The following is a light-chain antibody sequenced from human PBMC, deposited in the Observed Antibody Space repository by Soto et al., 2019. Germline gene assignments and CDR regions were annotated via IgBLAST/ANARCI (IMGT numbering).Light chain of an antibody. CDR1: QSVISTY. J-gene: IGKJ1*01. V-gene: IGKV3-20*01. CDR3: QQYTGWTLT. Sequence: EIVLTQSPGTLSLSPGERATLSCRASQSVISTYLAWYQQKPGQAPRLLIYGASSRATGIPDRFSGSGSGTDFTLTISRLEPEDFAVYYCQQYTGWTLTFGQGTKVDIK. CDR2: GAS.